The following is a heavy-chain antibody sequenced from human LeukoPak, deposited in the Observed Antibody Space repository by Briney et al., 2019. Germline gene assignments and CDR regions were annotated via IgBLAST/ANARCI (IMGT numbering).Heavy chain of an antibody. Sequence: GGSLRLSCAASGFTFSNYAINWVRQAPDKGRERGLAISGSGDSTYYADSVRGGFTISRDNSKNTVYLHVSSLRAEDTALYFCAKDNSDYFDYWGQGTLITVSS. V-gene: IGHV3-23*01. J-gene: IGHJ4*02. CDR1: GFTFSNYA. CDR2: ISGSGDST. D-gene: IGHD4-23*01. CDR3: AKDNSDYFDY.